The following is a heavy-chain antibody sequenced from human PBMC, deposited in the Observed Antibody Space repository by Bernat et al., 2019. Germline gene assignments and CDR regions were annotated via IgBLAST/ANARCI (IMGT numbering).Heavy chain of an antibody. CDR2: IYYSGST. Sequence: QVQLQESGPGLVKPSETLSLTCTVSGGSISSYYWSWIRQPPGNGLEWIGYIYYSGSTNYNPSLKSRVTISVDTSKNQFSLKLSSVTAADTAVYYCARGYYDSSGYHYWGQGTLVTVSS. V-gene: IGHV4-59*01. CDR3: ARGYYDSSGYHY. D-gene: IGHD3-22*01. CDR1: GGSISSYY. J-gene: IGHJ4*02.